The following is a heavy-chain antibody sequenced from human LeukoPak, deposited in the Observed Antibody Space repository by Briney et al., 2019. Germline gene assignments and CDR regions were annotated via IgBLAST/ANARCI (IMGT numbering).Heavy chain of an antibody. V-gene: IGHV4-59*01. CDR3: ARAPPTMVRGVIDPFDY. Sequence: SETLSLTCTVSGGSISSYYWSWIRQPPGKGLEWIGYIYYSGSTNYNPSLKSRVTISVDTSKNQFSLKLSSVTAADTAVYYCARAPPTMVRGVIDPFDYWGQGTLVTVSS. CDR2: IYYSGST. J-gene: IGHJ4*02. CDR1: GGSISSYY. D-gene: IGHD3-10*01.